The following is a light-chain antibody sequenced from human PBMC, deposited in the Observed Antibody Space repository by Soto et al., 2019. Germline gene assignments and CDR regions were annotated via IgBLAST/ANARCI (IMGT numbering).Light chain of an antibody. J-gene: IGKJ1*01. Sequence: EIVMTQSPATLSVSPGERATLSCRAGQSVRSNLAWYQHKPGQAPRLLIYVASIRPAGVPARFSGSRSGTEFTLTISSLQSEDFAVYYCQQYNNWPETFGQGTKVEIK. CDR1: QSVRSN. V-gene: IGKV3-15*01. CDR3: QQYNNWPET. CDR2: VAS.